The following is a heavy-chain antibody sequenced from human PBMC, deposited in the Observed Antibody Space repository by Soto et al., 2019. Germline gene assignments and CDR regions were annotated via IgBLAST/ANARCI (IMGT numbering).Heavy chain of an antibody. CDR1: GGSISSSSYY. Sequence: SETLSLTCTVSGGSISSSSYYWGWIRQPPGKGLEWIGSIYYSGSTYYNPSLKSRVTISVDTSKNQFSLKLSSVTAADTAVYYCFGGVYDSSGYYLDYYYYGMDVWGQGTTVTVSS. J-gene: IGHJ6*02. V-gene: IGHV4-39*01. D-gene: IGHD3-22*01. CDR3: FGGVYDSSGYYLDYYYYGMDV. CDR2: IYYSGST.